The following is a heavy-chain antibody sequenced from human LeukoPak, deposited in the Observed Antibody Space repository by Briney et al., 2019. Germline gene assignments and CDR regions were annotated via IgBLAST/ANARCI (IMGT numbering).Heavy chain of an antibody. CDR2: IYSGGNT. CDR1: GFTFGDYA. Sequence: GRSLRLSCTASGFTFGDYALSWVRQAPGKGLEWVSVIYSGGNTYYADSVKGRFTISRDNSKNTLYLQMNSLRAEDTAVYYCARVSGDYTYYFDYWGQGTLVTVSS. D-gene: IGHD4-17*01. CDR3: ARVSGDYTYYFDY. V-gene: IGHV3-66*01. J-gene: IGHJ4*02.